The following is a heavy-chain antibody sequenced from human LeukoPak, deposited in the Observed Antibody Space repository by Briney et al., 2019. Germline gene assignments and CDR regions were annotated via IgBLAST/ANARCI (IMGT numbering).Heavy chain of an antibody. V-gene: IGHV1-69*05. CDR2: IIPIFGTA. CDR1: GGTFSSYA. Sequence: SVKVSCKASGGTFSSYAISWVRQAPGQGLEWMGGIIPIFGTANYAQKFQGRVTITTDESTSTAYMELSSLRSEETAVYYCARARYYDSSGDYYYYYMDVWGKGTTVTVSS. J-gene: IGHJ6*03. CDR3: ARARYYDSSGDYYYYYMDV. D-gene: IGHD3-22*01.